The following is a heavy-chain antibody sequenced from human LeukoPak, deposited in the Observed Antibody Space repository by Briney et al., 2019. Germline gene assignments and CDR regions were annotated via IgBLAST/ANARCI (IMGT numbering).Heavy chain of an antibody. CDR1: GGSISGDF. D-gene: IGHD1-26*01. Sequence: SETLSLTCTVSGGSISGDFWSWPRQPAGKGLEWIGRIYNSGSTNYNPSLKSRVTMSVDTSKNQFSLKVTSVTAADTAVYYCARKRVGATTGWYFDIWGRGTLVTVSS. J-gene: IGHJ2*01. V-gene: IGHV4-4*07. CDR3: ARKRVGATTGWYFDI. CDR2: IYNSGST.